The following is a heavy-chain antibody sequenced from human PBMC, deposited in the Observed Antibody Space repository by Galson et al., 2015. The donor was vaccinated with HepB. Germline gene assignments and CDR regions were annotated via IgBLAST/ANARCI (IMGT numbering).Heavy chain of an antibody. D-gene: IGHD3-10*02. J-gene: IGHJ3*02. Sequence: SVKVSCKASGYTFTRNGISWARQAPGQGLEWMGWISTNSGNTYYAQKFQDGLIMTTERSTSTAYMELRSLTSDDTAFYYCARDVRYAFEMWGQGTMVTVS. CDR3: ARDVRYAFEM. CDR1: GYTFTRNG. CDR2: ISTNSGNT. V-gene: IGHV1-18*01.